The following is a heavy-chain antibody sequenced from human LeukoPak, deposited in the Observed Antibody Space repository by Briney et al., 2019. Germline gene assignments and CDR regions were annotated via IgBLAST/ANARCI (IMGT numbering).Heavy chain of an antibody. V-gene: IGHV3-23*01. J-gene: IGHJ4*02. Sequence: GSLRLSCAASGFTFSNYGMNWVRQAPGKGLEWVSVISSSGGSTYYVVSVKGRFTVSRDNAKNSLYLQMNSLRAEDTAVYYCAGGAFEDYVWGRVQTFDYWGQGTLVTVSS. CDR2: ISSSGGST. CDR3: AGGAFEDYVWGRVQTFDY. D-gene: IGHD3-16*01. CDR1: GFTFSNYG.